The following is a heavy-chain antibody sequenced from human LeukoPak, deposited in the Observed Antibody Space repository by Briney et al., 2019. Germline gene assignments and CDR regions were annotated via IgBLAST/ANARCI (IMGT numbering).Heavy chain of an antibody. V-gene: IGHV3-21*01. Sequence: SLRLTCAASGFSFSSYSTNWVRQAPGTGLHWDSSISSSSSYIYYADSVKGRFTISRDNAKNSLYLQKNSLSAEDTAVYDCARPPRYCSSTSCYAGAGDDAFDIWGQGTMVTVSS. J-gene: IGHJ3*02. CDR1: GFSFSSYS. CDR3: ARPPRYCSSTSCYAGAGDDAFDI. CDR2: ISSSSSYI. D-gene: IGHD2-2*01.